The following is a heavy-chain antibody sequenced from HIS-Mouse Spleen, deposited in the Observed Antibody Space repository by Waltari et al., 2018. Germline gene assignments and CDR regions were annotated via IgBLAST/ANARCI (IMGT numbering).Heavy chain of an antibody. CDR3: ARGRRTGAAFDI. V-gene: IGHV4-59*01. CDR2: IYYSGST. Sequence: QVQLQESGPGRVKPSETLSLTCTVSGGSISSYYWSWSRQPPGKGLEWIGYIYYSGSTNYNPSLKSRVTISVDTSKNQFSLKLSSVTAADTAVYYCARGRRTGAAFDIWGQGTMVTVSS. J-gene: IGHJ3*02. CDR1: GGSISSYY.